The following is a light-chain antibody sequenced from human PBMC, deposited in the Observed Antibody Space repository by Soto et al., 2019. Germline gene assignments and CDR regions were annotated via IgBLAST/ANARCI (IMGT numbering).Light chain of an antibody. V-gene: IGLV8-61*01. CDR3: VLYMGLGISL. CDR1: SGSVSTDHY. J-gene: IGLJ2*01. CDR2: STN. Sequence: VVTQEPSFSVSPGGTVTLTCGLSSGSVSTDHYPSWYQQTPGQAPRTLIYSTNSRSSGVPDRFSGSILGNKAALTITGAQADDESDYYCVLYMGLGISLFGGGTMVTVL.